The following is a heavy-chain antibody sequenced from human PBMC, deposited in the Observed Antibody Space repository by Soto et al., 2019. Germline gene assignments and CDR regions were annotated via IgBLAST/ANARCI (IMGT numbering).Heavy chain of an antibody. J-gene: IGHJ1*01. CDR3: ARDRVESGYPEYFQH. CDR1: GFTVSSNY. CDR2: IYSGGST. D-gene: IGHD3-22*01. Sequence: EVQLVESGGGLIQPGGSLRLSCAASGFTVSSNYMSWVRQAPGKGLEWVSVIYSGGSTYYADSVKGRFTSSRENSKNTLYLQMYSLRAEDTAVYYCARDRVESGYPEYFQHWGQGTLVTVSS. V-gene: IGHV3-53*01.